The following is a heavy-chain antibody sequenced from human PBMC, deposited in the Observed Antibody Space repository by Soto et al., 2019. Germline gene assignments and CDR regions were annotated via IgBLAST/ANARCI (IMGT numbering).Heavy chain of an antibody. V-gene: IGHV4-59*01. CDR1: GGSISSYY. J-gene: IGHJ6*03. Sequence: SETLSLTCTVSGGSISSYYWSWIRQPPGKGLEWIGYIYYSGSTNYNPSLKSRVTISVDTSKNQFSLKLSSVTAAYMAVYYCASGIVLRFLEWLPRSHYFYMDVWGKGTTVTVSS. CDR2: IYYSGST. D-gene: IGHD3-3*01. CDR3: ASGIVLRFLEWLPRSHYFYMDV.